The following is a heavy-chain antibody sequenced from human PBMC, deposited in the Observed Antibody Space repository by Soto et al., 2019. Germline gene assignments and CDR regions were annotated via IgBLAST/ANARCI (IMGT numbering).Heavy chain of an antibody. CDR3: ARRGMDTAVVHPDWFYYGVDI. CDR2: TLPLSGAA. Sequence: QVQLVQSGAEVKKPGSSVRVSCKTSGDTFTTHAITWVRQAPGQGLEWMGSTLPLSGAANYAQRFQGRVTVTADESTSTAYMELRTLKAADTAVYYCARRGMDTAVVHPDWFYYGVDIWGQGTTLIVS. V-gene: IGHV1-69*18. D-gene: IGHD5-18*01. J-gene: IGHJ6*02. CDR1: GDTFTTHA.